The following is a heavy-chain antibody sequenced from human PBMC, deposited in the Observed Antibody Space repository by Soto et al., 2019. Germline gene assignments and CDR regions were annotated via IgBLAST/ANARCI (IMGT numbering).Heavy chain of an antibody. D-gene: IGHD3-22*01. J-gene: IGHJ5*02. CDR3: ARALGFDYYDSSGYYPSWFDP. Sequence: PGWSLRLSCASSVFTFISYWMSWVRQAPGKGLEWVANIKQDGSEKYYVDSVKGRFTISRDNAKNSLYLQMNSLRAEDTAVYYCARALGFDYYDSSGYYPSWFDPWGQGTLVTVSS. CDR1: VFTFISYW. V-gene: IGHV3-7*01. CDR2: IKQDGSEK.